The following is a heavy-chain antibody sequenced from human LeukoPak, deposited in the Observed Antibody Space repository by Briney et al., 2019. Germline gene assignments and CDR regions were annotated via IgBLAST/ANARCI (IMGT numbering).Heavy chain of an antibody. D-gene: IGHD5-12*01. CDR3: ARRAYSGYEYFDY. CDR1: GGSISSSSYY. V-gene: IGHV4-39*01. J-gene: IGHJ4*02. CDR2: IYYSGST. Sequence: SETLSLTCTVSGGSISSSSYYWGWIRQPPGKGLEWIGSIYYSGSTYYNPSLKSRVTISVDTSKNQFSLKLSSVTAADTAVYYCARRAYSGYEYFDYWGQGALVTVSS.